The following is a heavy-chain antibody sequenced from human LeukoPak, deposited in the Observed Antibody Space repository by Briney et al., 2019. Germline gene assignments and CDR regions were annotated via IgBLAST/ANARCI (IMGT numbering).Heavy chain of an antibody. CDR3: AKFVTGYGYFDY. CDR1: GGTFSSYA. CDR2: IIPIFGTA. V-gene: IGHV1-69*13. J-gene: IGHJ4*02. Sequence: SVKVSCKASGGTFSSYAISWVRQAPGQGLEWMGGIIPIFGTANYAQKFQGRVTITADESTSTAYMELSSLRSEDTAVYYCAKFVTGYGYFDYWGQGTLVTVSS. D-gene: IGHD3-16*01.